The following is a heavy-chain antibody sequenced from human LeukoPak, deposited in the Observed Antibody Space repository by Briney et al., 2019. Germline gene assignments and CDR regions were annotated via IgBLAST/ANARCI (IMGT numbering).Heavy chain of an antibody. J-gene: IGHJ4*02. CDR1: GYSISSGYF. D-gene: IGHD1-1*01. Sequence: SETLSLTCIVSGYSISSGYFWGWIRQPPGKGLGWIGRIYHSGSTYYYPSLKSRVTISVDTSKNQFSLRLSSVTAADTAVYYCARAREPLEFIYYFDFWGQGTLVTVSS. V-gene: IGHV4-38-2*02. CDR3: ARAREPLEFIYYFDF. CDR2: IYHSGST.